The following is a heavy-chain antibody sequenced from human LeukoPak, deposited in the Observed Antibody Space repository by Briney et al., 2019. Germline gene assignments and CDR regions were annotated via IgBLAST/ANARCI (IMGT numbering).Heavy chain of an antibody. D-gene: IGHD3-10*01. CDR1: GYTFTSYA. CDR3: ARGFTFYYDSGTSDFDF. Sequence: ASVKVSCKASGYTFTSYAMNWVRQAPGQGLEWMGWINTNTGNPTYAQGFTGRFVFSLDTSVSTAYLQISSLKAEDTAVYYCARGFTFYYDSGTSDFDFWGQGTLVTVSS. J-gene: IGHJ4*02. CDR2: INTNTGNP. V-gene: IGHV7-4-1*02.